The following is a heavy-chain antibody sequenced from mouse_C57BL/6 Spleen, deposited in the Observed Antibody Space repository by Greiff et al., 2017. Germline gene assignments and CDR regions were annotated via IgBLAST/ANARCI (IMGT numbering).Heavy chain of an antibody. CDR3: ARDTTVVAWGDY. V-gene: IGHV1-59*01. J-gene: IGHJ4*01. D-gene: IGHD1-1*01. CDR2: IDPSDSYT. CDR1: GYTFTSYW. Sequence: QVQLQQPGAELVRPGTSVKLSCKASGYTFTSYWMHWVKQRPGQGLEWIGVIDPSDSYTNYNQKFKGKATLTVDTSSSTAYMQLSSLTSEDSAVYYCARDTTVVAWGDYWGQGTSVTVSS.